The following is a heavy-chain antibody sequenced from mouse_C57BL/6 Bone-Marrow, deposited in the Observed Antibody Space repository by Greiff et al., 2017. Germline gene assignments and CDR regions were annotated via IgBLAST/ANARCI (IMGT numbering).Heavy chain of an antibody. CDR1: GFTFSSYA. CDR2: ISSGGSYT. V-gene: IGHV5-9-4*01. J-gene: IGHJ4*01. CDR3: ARVFITTATRAMDY. Sequence: EVQLVESGGGLVKPGGSLKLSCAASGFTFSSYAMSWVRQSPETRLEWVAEISSGGSYTYYPDTVTGRFTISRDNAKNTLYLEMSSLRSEDTAMYYCARVFITTATRAMDYWGQGTSVTVSS. D-gene: IGHD1-2*01.